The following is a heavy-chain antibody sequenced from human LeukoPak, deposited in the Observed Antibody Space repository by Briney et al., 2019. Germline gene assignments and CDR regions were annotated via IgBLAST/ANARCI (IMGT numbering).Heavy chain of an antibody. D-gene: IGHD3-10*01. V-gene: IGHV1-24*01. CDR2: FDPEDGET. CDR3: ATVWFGEFLFNP. CDR1: GYTLTELS. J-gene: IGHJ5*02. Sequence: ASVKVSCKVSGYTLTELSMHWVRQAPGKGLEWMGGFDPEDGETIYAQKFQGRVTMTEDTSTDTAYMALSSLRSEDTAVYYCATVWFGEFLFNPWGQGTLVTVSS.